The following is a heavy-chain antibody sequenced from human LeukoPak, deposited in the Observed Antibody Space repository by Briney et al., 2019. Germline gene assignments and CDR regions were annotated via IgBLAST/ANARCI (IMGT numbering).Heavy chain of an antibody. CDR3: AIQIRGVVY. J-gene: IGHJ4*02. Sequence: PGGSLRLSCAASGFTFSSYRMHWVRQAPGKGLEYPSGISSDGGSTYYADSVKGRFTISRDNSKNTLYLQMGSLRAEDMAVYYCAIQIRGVVYWGQGTLVTVSS. CDR2: ISSDGGST. D-gene: IGHD3-10*01. CDR1: GFTFSSYR. V-gene: IGHV3-64*02.